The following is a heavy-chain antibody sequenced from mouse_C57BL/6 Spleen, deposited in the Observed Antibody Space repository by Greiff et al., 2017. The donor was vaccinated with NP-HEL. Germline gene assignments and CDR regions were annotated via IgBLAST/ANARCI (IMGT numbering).Heavy chain of an antibody. J-gene: IGHJ1*03. CDR3: TREGYYGSSYWYFDV. Sequence: VQLVESGAELVRPGASVTLSCKASGYTFTDYEMHWVKQTPVHGLEWIGAIDPEPGGTAYNQKFKGKAILTADKSSSTAYMELRSLTSEDSAVYYCTREGYYGSSYWYFDVWGTGTTVTVSS. V-gene: IGHV1-15*01. CDR2: IDPEPGGT. CDR1: GYTFTDYE. D-gene: IGHD1-1*01.